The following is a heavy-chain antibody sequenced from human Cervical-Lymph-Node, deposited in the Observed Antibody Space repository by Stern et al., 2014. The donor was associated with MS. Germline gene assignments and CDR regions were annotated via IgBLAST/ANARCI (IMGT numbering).Heavy chain of an antibody. J-gene: IGHJ4*02. CDR2: IIPALNVA. Sequence: VQLVQSGAELKKPGSSVKVSCKASGGSLRTYTITWVRQAPGQGLEWMGRIIPALNVANYAQKFQVRLTITADKSTSTAYMEMSSLRSDDTAVYYCAGPAPLDWGQGTLVTVSS. CDR3: AGPAPLD. CDR1: GGSLRTYT. D-gene: IGHD2-2*01. V-gene: IGHV1-69*09.